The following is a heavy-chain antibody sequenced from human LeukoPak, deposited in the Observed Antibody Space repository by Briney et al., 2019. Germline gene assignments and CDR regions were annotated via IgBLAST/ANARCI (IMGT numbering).Heavy chain of an antibody. D-gene: IGHD5-18*01. Sequence: QTGGSLRLSCVASGFTFSSYQMNWVRQPPGKGLEWVSYISSSGSTIYYADSVKGRFAISRDNAKNSLYLQMNSLRAEDTSIYYCTRADTSMDFPYWGQGTLVTVSS. J-gene: IGHJ4*02. CDR3: TRADTSMDFPY. CDR1: GFTFSSYQ. V-gene: IGHV3-48*03. CDR2: ISSSGSTI.